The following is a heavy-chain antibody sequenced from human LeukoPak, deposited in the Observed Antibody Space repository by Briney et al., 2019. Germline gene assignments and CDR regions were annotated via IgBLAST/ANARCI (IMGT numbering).Heavy chain of an antibody. CDR1: GFTFDNYA. CDR3: AKDMNSYGSGSSYNPWGPFDS. CDR2: IAWNIGNT. J-gene: IGHJ4*02. D-gene: IGHD3-10*01. Sequence: PGGSLRLSCAASGFTFDNYAMHWVRQAPGKGLEWVSGIAWNIGNTGFADSVKGRFTISRDNDENSLYLQMTSLTPEDTAFYFCAKDMNSYGSGSSYNPWGPFDSWGQGTLVTVSS. V-gene: IGHV3-9*01.